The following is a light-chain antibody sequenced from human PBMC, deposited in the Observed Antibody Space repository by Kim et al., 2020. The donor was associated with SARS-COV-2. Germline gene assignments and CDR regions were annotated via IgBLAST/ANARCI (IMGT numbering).Light chain of an antibody. J-gene: IGKJ2*01. V-gene: IGKV3-20*01. CDR1: QRVNLHY. CDR3: QQYRNSQYP. Sequence: LSPGDRPPLPCRSSQRVNLHYLAWYQPNLGQAPTLLIYGPSSRAIGIPDRFRGSGSGTDFAHTNSRLEPEDFALFYCQQYRNSQYPFRKGTKMEI. CDR2: GPS.